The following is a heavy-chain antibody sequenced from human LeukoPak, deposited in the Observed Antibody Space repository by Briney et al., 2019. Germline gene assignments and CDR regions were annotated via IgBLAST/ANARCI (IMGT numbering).Heavy chain of an antibody. CDR1: GYTFTSYA. Sequence: ASVKVSCKASGYTFTSYAMHWVRQAPGQRLEWMGWINAGNGNTKYSQKFQGRVTITRDTSASTAYMELSSLRSEDTAVYYCARDAHTNSDYYDSSGYAVVDWFDPWGQGTLVTVSS. CDR2: INAGNGNT. CDR3: ARDAHTNSDYYDSSGYAVVDWFDP. D-gene: IGHD3-22*01. V-gene: IGHV1-3*01. J-gene: IGHJ5*02.